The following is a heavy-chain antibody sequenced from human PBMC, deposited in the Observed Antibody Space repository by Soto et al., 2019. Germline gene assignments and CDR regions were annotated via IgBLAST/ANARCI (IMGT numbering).Heavy chain of an antibody. CDR2: MSHSGGT. D-gene: IGHD1-1*01. V-gene: IGHV4-34*01. CDR1: GGFVSSGSYY. Sequence: QVQLQQWGAGLLKPSETLSLTCAVYGGFVSSGSYYWSWIRQPPGKGLEWIGEMSHSGGTHFNPSLKGRVTISLDTSKNQCSLKMSSVTAADTALYYCARVERGTATTVVDAFDIWGPGTMVTVSS. CDR3: ARVERGTATTVVDAFDI. J-gene: IGHJ3*02.